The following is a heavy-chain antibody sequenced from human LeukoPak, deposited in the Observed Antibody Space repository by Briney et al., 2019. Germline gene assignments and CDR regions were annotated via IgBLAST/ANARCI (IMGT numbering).Heavy chain of an antibody. D-gene: IGHD7-27*01. Sequence: GGSLRLSCAASGFTFSSYAMSWVRQAPGKGLEWVSAISGSGGSTYYAESVRGRFTISRDNSKNTLHLQMNSLRAEDTAVYYCAKGIVNWGKYYSDYWGQGTLVTVSS. CDR3: AKGIVNWGKYYSDY. CDR2: ISGSGGST. J-gene: IGHJ4*02. CDR1: GFTFSSYA. V-gene: IGHV3-23*01.